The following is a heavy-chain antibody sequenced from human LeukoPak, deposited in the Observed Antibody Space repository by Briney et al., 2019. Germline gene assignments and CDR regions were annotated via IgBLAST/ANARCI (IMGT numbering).Heavy chain of an antibody. J-gene: IGHJ4*02. D-gene: IGHD6-13*01. Sequence: PSQTLSLTCTVSGGSISSGSYYWSWIRQPPGKGLEWIGYIYYSGSTNYNPSLKSRVTISVDTSKNQFSLKLSSVTAADTAVYYCARDRSWFHYWGQGTLVTVSS. CDR1: GGSISSGSYY. CDR3: ARDRSWFHY. V-gene: IGHV4-61*01. CDR2: IYYSGST.